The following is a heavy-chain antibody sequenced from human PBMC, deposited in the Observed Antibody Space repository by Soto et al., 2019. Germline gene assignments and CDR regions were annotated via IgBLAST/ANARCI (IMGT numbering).Heavy chain of an antibody. CDR1: GGSISSYY. CDR3: ARGEKRYYFDY. J-gene: IGHJ4*02. D-gene: IGHD1-26*01. V-gene: IGHV4-59*01. CDR2: IYYSGST. Sequence: TLSLTCTVSGGSISSYYWSWIRQPPGKGLEWIGYIYYSGSTNYNPSLKSRVTISVDTSKNQFSLKLSSVTAADTAVYYCARGEKRYYFDYWGQGTLVTVSS.